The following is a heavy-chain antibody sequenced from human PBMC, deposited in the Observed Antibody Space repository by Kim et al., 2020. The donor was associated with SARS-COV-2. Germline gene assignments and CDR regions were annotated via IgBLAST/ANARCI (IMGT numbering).Heavy chain of an antibody. J-gene: IGHJ6*02. CDR2: IYYSGST. Sequence: SETLSLTCAVSGGSISSGGYSWSWIRQPPGKGLEWIGYIYYSGSTYYNPSLKSRVIISVDRSKNQFSLKLSSVTAADTAVYYCARGYGSGSPYGMDVWGQGTTVTVSS. D-gene: IGHD3-10*01. V-gene: IGHV4-30-2*01. CDR1: GGSISSGGYS. CDR3: ARGYGSGSPYGMDV.